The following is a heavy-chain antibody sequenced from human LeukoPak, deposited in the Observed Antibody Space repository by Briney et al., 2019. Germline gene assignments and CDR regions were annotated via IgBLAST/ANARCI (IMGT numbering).Heavy chain of an antibody. CDR1: GYTFTSYG. CDR2: ISAYNGNT. J-gene: IGHJ6*03. D-gene: IGHD3-3*01. CDR3: ARTPGDFWSGYYGNYYYYMDV. V-gene: IGHV1-18*01. Sequence: ASVKVSCKASGYTFTSYGISWVRQAPGQGLEWMGWISAYNGNTNYAQKLQGRVTMTTDTSTSTAYMELRSLRSDDTAVYYCARTPGDFWSGYYGNYYYYMDVWGKGTTVTVSS.